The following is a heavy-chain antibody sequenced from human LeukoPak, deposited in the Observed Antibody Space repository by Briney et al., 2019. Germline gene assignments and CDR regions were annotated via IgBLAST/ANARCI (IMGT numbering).Heavy chain of an antibody. D-gene: IGHD5-18*01. J-gene: IGHJ4*02. Sequence: GGSLRLSCAASGFTVSSNYMSWVRQAPGKGLEWVSLIYSGGSTYYADSVKGRFTISRDNSKNTLYLQMNSLRAEDTAVYYCAKDHRGGYSYGYELDYWGQGTLVTVSS. CDR3: AKDHRGGYSYGYELDY. CDR1: GFTVSSNY. CDR2: IYSGGST. V-gene: IGHV3-66*02.